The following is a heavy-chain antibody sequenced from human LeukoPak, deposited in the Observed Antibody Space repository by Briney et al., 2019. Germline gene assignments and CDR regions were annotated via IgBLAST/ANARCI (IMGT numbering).Heavy chain of an antibody. CDR3: ARDSLHYYDSSGYDY. CDR2: IIPIFGTA. J-gene: IGHJ4*02. V-gene: IGHV1-69*13. CDR1: GGTFSSYA. Sequence: SVKVSCKASGGTFSSYAISWVRQAPGQGLEWMGGIIPIFGTANYAQKFQGRVTITADVSTSTAYMELSSLRSEGTAVYYCARDSLHYYDSSGYDYWGQGTLVTVSS. D-gene: IGHD3-22*01.